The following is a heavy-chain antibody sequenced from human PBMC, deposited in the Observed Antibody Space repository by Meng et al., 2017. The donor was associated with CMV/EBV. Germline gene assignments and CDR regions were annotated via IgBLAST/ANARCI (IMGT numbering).Heavy chain of an antibody. J-gene: IGHJ6*02. D-gene: IGHD6-13*01. CDR1: GFPFSSYG. CDR2: IWYDGSNK. CDR3: AKDDSRSWYGGYYYYYYGMDV. Sequence: GESLKISCAASGFPFSSYGMNWVRQAPGKGLEWVAVIWYDGSNKYYADSVKGRFTISRDNSKNTLYLQMNSLRAEDTAVYYWAKDDSRSWYGGYYYYYYGMDVWGQGTTVTVSS. V-gene: IGHV3-33*06.